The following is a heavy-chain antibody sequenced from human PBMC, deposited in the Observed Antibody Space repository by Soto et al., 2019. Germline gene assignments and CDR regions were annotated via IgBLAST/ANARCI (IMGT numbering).Heavy chain of an antibody. Sequence: QVQLVQSGAEVKKPGSSVKVSCKASGGTFSSYAISWVRQAPGQGLEWMGGIIPIFGTANYAQKFQGRATITADESXXTAAMELRGVRSEDTAVYCCAAPYGSGSYYNGFDYWGQGTLVTVSS. D-gene: IGHD3-10*01. J-gene: IGHJ4*02. CDR3: AAPYGSGSYYNGFDY. CDR2: IIPIFGTA. V-gene: IGHV1-69*12. CDR1: GGTFSSYA.